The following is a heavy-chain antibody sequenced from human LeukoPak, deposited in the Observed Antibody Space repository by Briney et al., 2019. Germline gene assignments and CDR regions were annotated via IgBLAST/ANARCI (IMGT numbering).Heavy chain of an antibody. Sequence: GRSLRLSCAASGFTFNRYWMHWVRQVPGKGLVWVSRINTDASNTHYADFVKGRFTISRDNAKNTVYLQMNSLRAEDTAVYSCARHYYDSGSYHSLDYWGQGTPVTVSS. V-gene: IGHV3-74*01. J-gene: IGHJ4*02. CDR2: INTDASNT. CDR1: GFTFNRYW. CDR3: ARHYYDSGSYHSLDY. D-gene: IGHD3-22*01.